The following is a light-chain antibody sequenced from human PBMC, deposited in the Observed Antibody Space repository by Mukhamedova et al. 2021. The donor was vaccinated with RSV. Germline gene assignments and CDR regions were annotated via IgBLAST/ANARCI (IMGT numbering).Light chain of an antibody. CDR2: WAS. J-gene: IGKJ2*01. Sequence: AWYQQKPGQPPKLLIYWASTRESGVPDRFSGSASGTDFTLTISSLQAEDVAVYYCQQYYSTPYTFGQGTKLEI. CDR3: QQYYSTPYT. V-gene: IGKV4-1*01.